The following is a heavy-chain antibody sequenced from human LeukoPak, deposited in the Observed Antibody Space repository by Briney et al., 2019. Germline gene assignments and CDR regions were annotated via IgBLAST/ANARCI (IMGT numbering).Heavy chain of an antibody. Sequence: RGGSLRLSCAASGFTFSSYAMHWVRQAPGKGLEWVAVISYDGSNKYYTDSVKGRFTISRDNSKNTLYLQMNSLRAEDTAVYYCAKCMTTVTCNWFDPWGQGTLVTVSS. J-gene: IGHJ5*02. CDR3: AKCMTTVTCNWFDP. D-gene: IGHD4-17*01. CDR2: ISYDGSNK. CDR1: GFTFSSYA. V-gene: IGHV3-30-3*02.